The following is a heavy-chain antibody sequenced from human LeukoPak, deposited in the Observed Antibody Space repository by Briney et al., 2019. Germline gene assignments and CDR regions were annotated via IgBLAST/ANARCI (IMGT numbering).Heavy chain of an antibody. Sequence: KPSETLSLTCAVYGGSFSGYYWSWIRQPPGKGLEWIGYIYYSGSTNYNPSLKSRVTISVDTSKNQFSLKLSSVTAADTAVYYCARVTALDSSGYYYVTGAFDIWGQGTMVTVSS. CDR2: IYYSGST. V-gene: IGHV4-59*01. CDR3: ARVTALDSSGYYYVTGAFDI. CDR1: GGSFSGYY. D-gene: IGHD3-22*01. J-gene: IGHJ3*02.